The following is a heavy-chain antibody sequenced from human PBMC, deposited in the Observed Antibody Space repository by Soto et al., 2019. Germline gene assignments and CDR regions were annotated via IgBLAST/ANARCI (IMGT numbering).Heavy chain of an antibody. CDR3: ARDGSSAGLYYYYGMDV. V-gene: IGHV4-4*07. Sequence: PSETLSLTCTVSGGSISSYYWSWIRQPAGKGLEWIGRIYTSGSTNYNPSLKSRVTMSVDTSKNQFSLKLSSVTAADTAVYYCARDGSSAGLYYYYGMDVWGQGTTVTVS. D-gene: IGHD1-26*01. J-gene: IGHJ6*02. CDR2: IYTSGST. CDR1: GGSISSYY.